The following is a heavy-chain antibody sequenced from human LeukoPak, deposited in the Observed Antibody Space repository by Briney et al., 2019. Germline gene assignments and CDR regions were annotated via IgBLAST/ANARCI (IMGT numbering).Heavy chain of an antibody. CDR3: ARSFSSLAEDY. J-gene: IGHJ4*02. CDR1: GFTFSSYA. D-gene: IGHD6-13*01. CDR2: ISYDGSNK. V-gene: IGHV3-30*01. Sequence: PGGSLGLSCAASGFTFSSYAMHWVRQAPGKGLEWVAVISYDGSNKYYADSVKGRFTISRDNSKNTLYLQMNSLRAEDTAVYYCARSFSSLAEDYWGQGTLVTVSS.